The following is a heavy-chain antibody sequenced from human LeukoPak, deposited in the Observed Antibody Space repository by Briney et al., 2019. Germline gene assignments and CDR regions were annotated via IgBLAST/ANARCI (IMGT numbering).Heavy chain of an antibody. D-gene: IGHD2-2*01. CDR1: GGSISSSNW. Sequence: SETLSLTCAVSGGSISSSNWWSWVRQPPGKGLEWIGEIYHSGSTNYNPSLKSRVTISVDTSKNQFSLKLSSVTAADTAVYYCARGGEYCSSTSCFVAYYYYYMDVWGKGTTVTVSS. V-gene: IGHV4-4*02. J-gene: IGHJ6*03. CDR2: IYHSGST. CDR3: ARGGEYCSSTSCFVAYYYYYMDV.